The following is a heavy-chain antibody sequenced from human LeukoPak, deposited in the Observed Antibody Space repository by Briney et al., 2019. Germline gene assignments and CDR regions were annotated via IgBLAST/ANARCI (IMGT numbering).Heavy chain of an antibody. J-gene: IGHJ4*02. Sequence: GGSLRLSCSASGFTFSDYWMMWVRQAPGKGLEWVGNIRQNDSEKNYVDSVKGRFTISRDNAKLSLYLQMNSLRAEDTAVYYCATDRKVGTWDPRFNYWGQGTLVTVSS. CDR3: ATDRKVGTWDPRFNY. CDR1: GFTFSDYW. V-gene: IGHV3-7*01. CDR2: IRQNDSEK. D-gene: IGHD4-23*01.